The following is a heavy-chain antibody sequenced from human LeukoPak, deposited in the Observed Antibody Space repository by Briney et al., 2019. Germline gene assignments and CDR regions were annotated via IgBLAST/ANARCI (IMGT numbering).Heavy chain of an antibody. V-gene: IGHV3-30-3*01. J-gene: IGHJ4*02. CDR1: GFTFSGYA. D-gene: IGHD1-14*01. CDR3: ARDQPGGGLDY. CDR2: MSYDGADK. Sequence: GGSLRLSCAASGFTFSGYAMDWVRQAPGKGLEWGAFMSYDGADKQYLDSVKGRFTLSRDNSNKTLYLEMNRLTPDDTAVYYCARDQPGGGLDYWGQGILVTVSS.